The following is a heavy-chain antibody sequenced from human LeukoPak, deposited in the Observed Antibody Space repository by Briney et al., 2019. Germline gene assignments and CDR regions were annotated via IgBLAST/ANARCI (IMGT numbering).Heavy chain of an antibody. Sequence: GGSLRLSCAASGFTFSSYGMHWVRQAPGKGLEWVAFIRYDGSNKYYADSVKGRFTISRDNSKNTLYLQMNSLRAEDTAVYYCAKGSGAVVVVAAHFDYWGQGTLVTVSS. CDR1: GFTFSSYG. CDR3: AKGSGAVVVVAAHFDY. J-gene: IGHJ4*02. D-gene: IGHD2-15*01. CDR2: IRYDGSNK. V-gene: IGHV3-30*02.